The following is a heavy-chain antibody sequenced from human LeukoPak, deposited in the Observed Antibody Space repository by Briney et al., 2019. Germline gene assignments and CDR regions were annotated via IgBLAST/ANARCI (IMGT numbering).Heavy chain of an antibody. J-gene: IGHJ6*04. V-gene: IGHV3-11*01. CDR3: ARDSLPIWFRQLDV. Sequence: KPGGSLRLSCAASGFTFSDYYMSWIRQAPGKGLEWVSHIHRSGSHTYYADSVRGRFTISRDNAKNSLYLQMNSLRADDTAVYYCARDSLPIWFRQLDVWGKGTTVTVSS. D-gene: IGHD3-10*01. CDR1: GFTFSDYY. CDR2: IHRSGSHT.